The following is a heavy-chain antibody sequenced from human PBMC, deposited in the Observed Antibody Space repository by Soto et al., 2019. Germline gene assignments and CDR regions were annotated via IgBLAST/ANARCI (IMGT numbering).Heavy chain of an antibody. CDR1: EYTFTSYA. J-gene: IGHJ6*02. CDR3: ARDSRNYDYVWGTYQTTYFNMDV. D-gene: IGHD3-16*01. V-gene: IGHV1-3*04. CDR2: INTGNGNT. Sequence: GASVKVSCKASEYTFTSYALHWVRQAPGHRLEWMGWINTGNGNTKYSQKFQGRVTITRDTSASTAYMELNSLRSEDTAVYYCARDSRNYDYVWGTYQTTYFNMDVWGQGTTVTVSS.